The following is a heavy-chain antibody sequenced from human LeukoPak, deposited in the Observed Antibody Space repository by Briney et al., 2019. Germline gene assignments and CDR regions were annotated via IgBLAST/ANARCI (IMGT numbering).Heavy chain of an antibody. CDR1: GFTFSSSA. D-gene: IGHD3-10*01. CDR2: INNVGSHI. V-gene: IGHV3-21*01. Sequence: GGSLRLSCAASGFTFSSSAMNWVRQAPGKGLEWVSSINNVGSHIYYADSVKGRFTISRDNAKNSLYLQMNSLRAEDTAVYYCAREYSGRGYFDYWGQGTLVTVSS. CDR3: AREYSGRGYFDY. J-gene: IGHJ4*02.